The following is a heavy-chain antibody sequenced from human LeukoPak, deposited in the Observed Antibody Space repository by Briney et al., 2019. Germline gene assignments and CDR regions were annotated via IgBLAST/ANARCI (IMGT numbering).Heavy chain of an antibody. D-gene: IGHD2-8*01. CDR1: GGSISSYY. CDR3: ATRSPYCTNGVCYNGYYGMDV. V-gene: IGHV4-59*08. Sequence: PSETLSLTCTVSGGSISSYYWSWIRQPPGKGLEWIGYIYYSGSTNYNPSLKSRVTTSVDTSKNQFSLKLSSVTAADTAVYYCATRSPYCTNGVCYNGYYGMDVWGQGTTVTVSS. J-gene: IGHJ6*02. CDR2: IYYSGST.